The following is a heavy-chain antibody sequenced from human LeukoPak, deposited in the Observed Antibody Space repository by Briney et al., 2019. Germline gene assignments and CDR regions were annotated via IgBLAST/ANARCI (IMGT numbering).Heavy chain of an antibody. CDR1: GFTFDDYA. Sequence: PGRSLRLSCAASGFTFDDYAMHWFRQAPGKGLEWVSGISWNSGSIGHADSVKGRFTISRDNAKNSLYLQMNSLRAEDMALYYCAKAANSGWGLIDYWGQGTLVTVSS. V-gene: IGHV3-9*03. CDR3: AKAANSGWGLIDY. CDR2: ISWNSGSI. D-gene: IGHD6-19*01. J-gene: IGHJ4*02.